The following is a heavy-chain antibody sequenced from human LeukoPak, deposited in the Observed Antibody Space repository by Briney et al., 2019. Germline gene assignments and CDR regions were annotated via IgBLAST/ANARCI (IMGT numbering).Heavy chain of an antibody. CDR1: GFTSSSYA. V-gene: IGHV3-30*04. CDR2: ISYDGSNK. Sequence: GRSLRLSCAASGFTSSSYAMHWVRQAPGKGLEWVAIISYDGSNKYYADSVKGRFTISRDNSKNTLYLQMNSLRAEDTAVYYCAREEDIVVVPAAMFGYWGQGTLVTVSS. D-gene: IGHD2-2*01. CDR3: AREEDIVVVPAAMFGY. J-gene: IGHJ4*02.